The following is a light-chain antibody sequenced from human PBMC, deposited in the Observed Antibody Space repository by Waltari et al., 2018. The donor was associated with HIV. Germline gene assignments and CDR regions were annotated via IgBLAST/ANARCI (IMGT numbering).Light chain of an antibody. CDR2: EVT. V-gene: IGLV2-8*01. Sequence: QSALTQPHSASGCPGPSVTLSCTGSNSDIGSDDYVSWYQLHPGKAPKLVISEVTKRPSGVSDRFSGSKSANTAFLTVSGLQAEDEADYYCSSFADRDGFYVLFGGGTRLTVL. J-gene: IGLJ2*01. CDR3: SSFADRDGFYVL. CDR1: NSDIGSDDY.